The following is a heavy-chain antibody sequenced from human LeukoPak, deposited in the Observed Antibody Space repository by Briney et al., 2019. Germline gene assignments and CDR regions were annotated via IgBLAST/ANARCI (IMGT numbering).Heavy chain of an antibody. J-gene: IGHJ4*02. CDR1: GFTLSTYW. CDR3: ARHNPLWGY. CDR2: IKQDGSEK. V-gene: IGHV3-7*04. Sequence: GVSLRLSCAASGFTLSTYWMSWVRQAPGKGLEWVANIKQDGSEKYYVASVKGRFTISRDNAKNSLYPQMNSLRAEDTALYYCARHNPLWGYWGQGTLVTVSS. D-gene: IGHD3-22*01.